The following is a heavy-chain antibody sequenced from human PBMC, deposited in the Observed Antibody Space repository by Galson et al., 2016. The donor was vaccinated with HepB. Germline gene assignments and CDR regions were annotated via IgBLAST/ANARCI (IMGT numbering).Heavy chain of an antibody. J-gene: IGHJ4*02. Sequence: SLRLSCAASGFSFSSYVMSWVRKAPGKGLEWVSGITSGGITYYADSVKGRFTISRDNSKNILFLHMNSLSPDDTAKYYCARDRGGGTSWYLGYSWGQGTLVIVSS. CDR3: ARDRGGGTSWYLGYS. V-gene: IGHV3-23*01. D-gene: IGHD6-13*01. CDR2: ITSGGIT. CDR1: GFSFSSYV.